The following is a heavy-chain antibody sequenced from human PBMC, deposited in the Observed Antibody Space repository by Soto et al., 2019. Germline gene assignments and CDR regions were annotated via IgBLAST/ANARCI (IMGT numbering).Heavy chain of an antibody. J-gene: IGHJ4*02. V-gene: IGHV2-5*02. Sequence: SGPTLVNPTQTLTLTCTISGFSLSTSGVGVGWIRQPPGKALEWLALIYWDGVERYSPSLKSRLTITMDTSKSQVVLTMTSMDPVDIATYYCAHSPCSGGTCYLFDYWGQGTLVTVSS. D-gene: IGHD2-15*01. CDR1: GFSLSTSGVG. CDR3: AHSPCSGGTCYLFDY. CDR2: IYWDGVE.